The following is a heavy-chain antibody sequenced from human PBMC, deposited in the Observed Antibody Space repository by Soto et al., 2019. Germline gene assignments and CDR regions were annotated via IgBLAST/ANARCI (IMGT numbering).Heavy chain of an antibody. CDR1: GFTFSSYA. CDR3: ARAGWLEYSSSYFDY. CDR2: ISYDGSNK. J-gene: IGHJ4*02. Sequence: GGSLRLSCAASGFTFSSYAMHWVRQAPGKGLEWVAVISYDGSNKYYADSVKGRFTISRDNSKNTLYLQMNSLRAEDTAVYYCARAGWLEYSSSYFDYWGQGTLVTVSS. V-gene: IGHV3-30-3*01. D-gene: IGHD6-6*01.